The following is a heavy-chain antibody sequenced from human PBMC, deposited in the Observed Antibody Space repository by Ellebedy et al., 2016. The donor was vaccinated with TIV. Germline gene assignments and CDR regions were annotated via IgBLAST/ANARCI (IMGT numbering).Heavy chain of an antibody. D-gene: IGHD6-13*01. CDR3: AKGLAAASTNDAFDI. J-gene: IGHJ3*02. CDR2: INPNGGST. V-gene: IGHV1-46*01. CDR1: GYTFTSYY. Sequence: ASVKVSCKASGYTFTSYYMHWVRQAPGQGLEWMGIINPNGGSTSYAQKFQGRVTMTRDTSTSTVYMELSSLRSEDTAVYYCAKGLAAASTNDAFDIWGQGTMVTVSS.